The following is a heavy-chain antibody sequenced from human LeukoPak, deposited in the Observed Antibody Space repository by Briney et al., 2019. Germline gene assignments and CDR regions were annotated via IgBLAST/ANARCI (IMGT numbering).Heavy chain of an antibody. J-gene: IGHJ6*04. V-gene: IGHV3-7*03. CDR2: IKQDGSEK. D-gene: IGHD2-2*01. CDR1: GFTFSSYW. CDR3: ARVGGDIVVVPAAKGTGAALVYYYYGMDV. Sequence: GGPLRLSCAASGFTFSSYWMSWVRQAPGKGLEWVANIKQDGSEKYYVNSVKGRFTISRDNAKNSLYLQMNSLRAEDTAVYYCARVGGDIVVVPAAKGTGAALVYYYYGMDVWGKGTTVTVSS.